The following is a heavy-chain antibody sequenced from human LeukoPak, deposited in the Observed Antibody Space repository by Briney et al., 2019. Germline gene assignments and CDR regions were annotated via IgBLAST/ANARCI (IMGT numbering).Heavy chain of an antibody. CDR2: ISYDGSNK. CDR3: AAEGSYFDC. CDR1: GFTFSSYG. J-gene: IGHJ4*02. V-gene: IGHV3-30*03. Sequence: GGSLRLSCAASGFTFSSYGMHWVRQAPGKGLEWVAVISYDGSNKYYADSVKGRFTISRDNSKNTLYLQMNSLRAEDTAVYYCAAEGSYFDCWGQGTLVTVSS. D-gene: IGHD3-10*01.